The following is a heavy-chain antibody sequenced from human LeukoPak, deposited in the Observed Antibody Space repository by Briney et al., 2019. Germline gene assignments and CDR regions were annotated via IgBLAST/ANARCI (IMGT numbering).Heavy chain of an antibody. CDR3: ASGLLWFGEASWFDP. Sequence: PSETLSLTCTVSGGSISSYYWSWIRQPPGKGLEWIGYIYYSGSTNYNPSLKSRVTVSVDTSKNQFSLKLSSVTAADTAVYYCASGLLWFGEASWFDPWGQGTLVTVSS. D-gene: IGHD3-10*01. V-gene: IGHV4-59*12. J-gene: IGHJ5*02. CDR1: GGSISSYY. CDR2: IYYSGST.